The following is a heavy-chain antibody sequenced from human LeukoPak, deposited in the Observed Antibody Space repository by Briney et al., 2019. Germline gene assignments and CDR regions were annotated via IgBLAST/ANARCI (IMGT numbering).Heavy chain of an antibody. D-gene: IGHD3-22*01. CDR2: IYYSGST. Sequence: SETLSLTCTVSGGSISSSSYYWGWIRQPPGKGLAWIGSIYYSGSTYYNPSLKSRVTISVDTSKNQFSLKLSSVTAADTAVYYCASSRTDYYDSSAYYYHWGQGTLVTVSS. J-gene: IGHJ5*02. CDR3: ASSRTDYYDSSAYYYH. V-gene: IGHV4-39*01. CDR1: GGSISSSSYY.